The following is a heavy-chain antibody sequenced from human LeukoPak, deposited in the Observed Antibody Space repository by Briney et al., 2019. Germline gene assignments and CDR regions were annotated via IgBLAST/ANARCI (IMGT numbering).Heavy chain of an antibody. CDR3: ARDETWTSTPPYYFDY. J-gene: IGHJ4*02. D-gene: IGHD2/OR15-2a*01. Sequence: GGSLRLSCAASGFAFSSFWMSWVRQAPGKGLEWVANIKQDGSVKFYVDSVKGRFTISRDNAKNSLYLQMNSLRAEDTAVYYCARDETWTSTPPYYFDYWGQGTLVTVSS. V-gene: IGHV3-7*01. CDR1: GFAFSSFW. CDR2: IKQDGSVK.